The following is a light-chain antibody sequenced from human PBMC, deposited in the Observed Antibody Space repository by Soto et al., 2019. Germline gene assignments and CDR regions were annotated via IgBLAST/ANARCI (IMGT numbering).Light chain of an antibody. CDR2: AAS. CDR1: QGIRNF. Sequence: DIQMTQSPTSLSASVGDRVTITCRASQGIRNFVAWYQQKPGKAHKLLIYAASTLQSGVPSRFSGSGSGTDFTLTINCLQPEDVATYSCQKYSSVPVFGPGTKVEIK. J-gene: IGKJ3*01. V-gene: IGKV1-27*01. CDR3: QKYSSVPV.